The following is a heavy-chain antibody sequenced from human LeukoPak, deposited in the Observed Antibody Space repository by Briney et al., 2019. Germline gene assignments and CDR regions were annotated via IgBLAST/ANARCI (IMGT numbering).Heavy chain of an antibody. D-gene: IGHD2-2*01. J-gene: IGHJ6*02. Sequence: SETLSLTCAVYGGSFSGYYWSWIRQPPGKGLEWIGEINHSGSTNYNPSLKSRVTISVDTSKNQFSLKLSSVTAADTAMYHCARVSPGYCSSTSCNRPYYYYYGMDVWGQGTTVTVSS. CDR2: INHSGST. CDR3: ARVSPGYCSSTSCNRPYYYYYGMDV. V-gene: IGHV4-34*01. CDR1: GGSFSGYY.